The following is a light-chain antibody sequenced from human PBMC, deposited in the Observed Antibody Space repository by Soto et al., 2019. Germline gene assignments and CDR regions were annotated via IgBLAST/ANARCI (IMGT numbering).Light chain of an antibody. V-gene: IGKV3-20*01. CDR1: QSVRSTF. CDR3: QQYGDSPYT. J-gene: IGKJ2*01. CDR2: GVS. Sequence: ENVLTQSPGTLSLSPGERATLSCRASQSVRSTFLAWYQQKPGQAPRVIMYGVSSRATGIPDRFRGSGSGTDFALTISRLEPEDFAVYYWQQYGDSPYTFGQGTKLEIK.